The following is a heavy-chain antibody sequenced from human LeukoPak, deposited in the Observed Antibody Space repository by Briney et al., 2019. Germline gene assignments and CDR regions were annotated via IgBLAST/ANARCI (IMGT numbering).Heavy chain of an antibody. V-gene: IGHV4-59*01. D-gene: IGHD3-9*01. CDR3: ARGMYDILTGYYNGIDY. J-gene: IGHJ4*02. Sequence: PSETLSLTCAVYGGSFSGYYWSWIRQPPGKGLEWIGYIYYSGSTNYNPSLKSRVTISVDTSKNQFSLKLSSVTAADTAVYYCARGMYDILTGYYNGIDYWGQGTLVTVSS. CDR1: GGSFSGYY. CDR2: IYYSGST.